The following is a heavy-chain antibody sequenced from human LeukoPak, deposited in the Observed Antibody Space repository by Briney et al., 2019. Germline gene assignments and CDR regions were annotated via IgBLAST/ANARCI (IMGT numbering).Heavy chain of an antibody. J-gene: IGHJ5*02. Sequence: PSETLSLTCTVSGGSISSSSYYWGWIRQPPGKGLEWIGSIYYSGSTYYNPSLKSRVSISIDTSKNQFSLNVTSVTAADTARYYCAREIEEGQRITVSGMVIMVWFDHWGQGTLVTVSS. V-gene: IGHV4-39*07. CDR1: GGSISSSSYY. D-gene: IGHD3-3*01. CDR2: IYYSGST. CDR3: AREIEEGQRITVSGMVIMVWFDH.